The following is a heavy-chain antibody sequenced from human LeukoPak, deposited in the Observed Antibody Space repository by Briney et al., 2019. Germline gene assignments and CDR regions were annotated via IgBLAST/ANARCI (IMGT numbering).Heavy chain of an antibody. CDR1: GYTFSSYA. CDR3: ARSYYDILTGSVRNWFDP. CDR2: INAGNGKT. J-gene: IGHJ5*02. Sequence: ASVKVSCKASGYTFSSYAIHWVRQAPGQRLEWMGWINAGNGKTKYSQKFQSRVTIIRDTSASTVYMELSSLRSEDTAVYYCARSYYDILTGSVRNWFDPWGQGTLVTVSS. V-gene: IGHV1-3*01. D-gene: IGHD3-9*01.